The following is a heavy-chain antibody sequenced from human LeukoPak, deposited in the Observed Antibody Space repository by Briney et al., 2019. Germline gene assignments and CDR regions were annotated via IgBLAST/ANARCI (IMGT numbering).Heavy chain of an antibody. CDR3: AKDRTRGSSSHEYFQH. D-gene: IGHD6-13*01. CDR1: GLTFSSYA. Sequence: GGSLTPSCAASGLTFSSYAMSWVRQAPGKGLEWVSAISGSGGSTYYADSVKGRFTISRDNSKNTLYLQMNSLRAEDTAVYYCAKDRTRGSSSHEYFQHWGQGTLVTVST. J-gene: IGHJ1*01. V-gene: IGHV3-23*01. CDR2: ISGSGGST.